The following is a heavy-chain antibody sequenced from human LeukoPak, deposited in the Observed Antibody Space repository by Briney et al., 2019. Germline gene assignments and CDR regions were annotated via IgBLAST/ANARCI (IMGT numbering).Heavy chain of an antibody. J-gene: IGHJ3*02. CDR2: IYYSGST. V-gene: IGHV4-59*01. CDR1: GGSISSYY. D-gene: IGHD3-10*01. Sequence: YPSETLSLTCTVSGGSISSYYWSWIRQPPGKGLEWIVYIYYSGSTNYDPSLKSRVTISVDTSKNQFSLKLSSVTAADTAVYYCARGSPIIKAFDIWGQGTMVTVSS. CDR3: ARGSPIIKAFDI.